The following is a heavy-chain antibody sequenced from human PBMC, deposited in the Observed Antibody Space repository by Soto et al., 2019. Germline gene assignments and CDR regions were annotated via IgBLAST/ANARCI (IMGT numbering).Heavy chain of an antibody. V-gene: IGHV1-69*06. CDR2: IIPIFGTA. CDR1: GGTFSSYA. J-gene: IGHJ6*02. CDR3: AGDGPSSSLGYYGKDG. Sequence: QVQLVQSGAEVKKPGSSVKVSCKASGGTFSSYAISWVRQAPGQGLEWMGGIIPIFGTANYAQKFQGRVTITGGKSPGTAYMGLSSLRSEDTGVDYCAGDGPSSSLGYYGKDGWGQGATVPVSS. D-gene: IGHD6-13*01.